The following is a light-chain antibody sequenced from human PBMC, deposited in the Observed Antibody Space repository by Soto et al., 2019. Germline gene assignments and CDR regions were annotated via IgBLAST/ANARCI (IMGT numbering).Light chain of an antibody. Sequence: EIILTQSPASLSVSPGERATLSCRASQSVNNNLAWYQQKPGQAPRLLLHGASTRATGIPGRFRGSGSGTEFTLTITSLQSEDFAVYFWQQYNNLPPDTFGQGTKLEIK. CDR3: QQYNNLPPDT. CDR1: QSVNNN. J-gene: IGKJ2*01. CDR2: GAS. V-gene: IGKV3-15*01.